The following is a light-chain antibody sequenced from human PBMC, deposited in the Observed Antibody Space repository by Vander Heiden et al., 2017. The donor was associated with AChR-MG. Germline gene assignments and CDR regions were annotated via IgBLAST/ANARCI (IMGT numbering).Light chain of an antibody. CDR2: DVS. J-gene: IGLJ3*02. CDR1: SSDVDDYHS. CDR3: SSYTPDSTWV. V-gene: IGLV2-14*01. Sequence: QSALTQPASVSGSPGQSITISCTATSSDVDDYHSVSWYQQHPGNAPKLMIYDVSNRPSGVSHRFSGSKSGSTASLTISGLQAEDEANYYCSSYTPDSTWVFGGGTKLTVL.